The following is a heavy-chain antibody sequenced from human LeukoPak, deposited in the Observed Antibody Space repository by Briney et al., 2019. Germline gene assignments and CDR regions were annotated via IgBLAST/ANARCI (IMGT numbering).Heavy chain of an antibody. CDR3: ARGLRYFDWLVSALYYYYYYMDV. Sequence: PSETLSLTCTVSGYSISSGYYWGWIRQPPGKGLEWIGSIYHSGSTYYNPSLKSRVTISVDTSKNQFSLKLSSVTAADTAVYYCARGLRYFDWLVSALYYYYYYMDVWGKGTTVTVSS. J-gene: IGHJ6*03. CDR2: IYHSGST. CDR1: GYSISSGYY. V-gene: IGHV4-38-2*02. D-gene: IGHD3-9*01.